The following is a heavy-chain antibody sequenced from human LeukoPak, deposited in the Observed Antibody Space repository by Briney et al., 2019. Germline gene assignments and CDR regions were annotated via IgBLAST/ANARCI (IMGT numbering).Heavy chain of an antibody. V-gene: IGHV1-46*01. D-gene: IGHD3-3*01. J-gene: IGHJ4*02. CDR3: ARDRITIFGVVIITESTIDY. CDR2: IDPSGGST. CDR1: AYTFSTYL. Sequence: ASVKVSCKASAYTFSTYLLHWVRQAPGQGLEWMEIIDPSGGSTDYAQKLQGRVTMTTDTSTSTAYMELRSLRSDDTAVYYCARDRITIFGVVIITESTIDYWGQGTLVTVSS.